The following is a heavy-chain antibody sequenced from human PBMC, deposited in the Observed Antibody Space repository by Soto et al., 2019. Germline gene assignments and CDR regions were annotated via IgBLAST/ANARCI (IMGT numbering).Heavy chain of an antibody. CDR2: INPSSGTA. J-gene: IGHJ4*02. D-gene: IGHD5-18*01. Sequence: QVQLVQSGAEVKEPGASVKVSCKASGYTFTRYFMHWVRLAPGQGLEWMGIINPSSGTANYAQKFQGRVTMTRDTSTTTVYMEVSSLRSEDTAVYYCARTSSVYSSGCADYWGQGTLVTVSS. CDR1: GYTFTRYF. CDR3: ARTSSVYSSGCADY. V-gene: IGHV1-46*01.